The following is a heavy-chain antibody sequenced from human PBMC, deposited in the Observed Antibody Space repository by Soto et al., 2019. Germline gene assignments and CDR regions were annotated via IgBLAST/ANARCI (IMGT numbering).Heavy chain of an antibody. D-gene: IGHD3-10*01. CDR3: AWFGEGLYDYYSYGLDG. Sequence: GGSLRLSCAASGFTFSSYAMSWVRQAPGKGLEWVSAISGSGGSTYYADSVKGRFTISRDNSKNTLYLQMNSLRAEDTAVYYCAWFGEGLYDYYSYGLDGWGQGTTVNVSS. J-gene: IGHJ6*02. V-gene: IGHV3-23*01. CDR1: GFTFSSYA. CDR2: ISGSGGST.